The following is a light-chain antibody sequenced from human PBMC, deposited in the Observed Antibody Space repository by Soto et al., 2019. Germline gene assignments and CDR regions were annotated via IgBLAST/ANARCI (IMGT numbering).Light chain of an antibody. CDR1: QSVLYSSNNNNY. CDR2: WAS. J-gene: IGKJ2*01. Sequence: DVVMTQSPDSLAVSLCERATINCKSSQSVLYSSNNNNYLAWYQQKPGQPPKLLIYWASTRESGVPDRFSGSGSGTHFTLTISSLQAEDVAVYYCQQYYSAPYTFGQGTKLEI. V-gene: IGKV4-1*01. CDR3: QQYYSAPYT.